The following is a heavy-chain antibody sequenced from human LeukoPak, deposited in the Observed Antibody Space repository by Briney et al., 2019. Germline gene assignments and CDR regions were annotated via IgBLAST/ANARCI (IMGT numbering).Heavy chain of an antibody. CDR2: ISYSGST. Sequence: SETLSLTCTVSGGSISSYYWSWIRQPPGKGLEWIGYISYSGSTNFNPSLKSRVTISVDTYKNQFSLKLRSVSAADTAVYYCARHSGSGTFHDAFDIWGRGTMVTVSS. CDR1: GGSISSYY. CDR3: ARHSGSGTFHDAFDI. J-gene: IGHJ3*02. D-gene: IGHD1-26*01. V-gene: IGHV4-59*08.